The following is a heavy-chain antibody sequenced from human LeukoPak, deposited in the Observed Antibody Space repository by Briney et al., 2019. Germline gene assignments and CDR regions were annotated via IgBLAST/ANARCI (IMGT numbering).Heavy chain of an antibody. D-gene: IGHD2-2*01. V-gene: IGHV3-21*01. CDR2: ISSSSSYI. CDR3: ARGGFGVPAAYKSAFDY. CDR1: GFTFSSYS. J-gene: IGHJ4*02. Sequence: GGSLRLSCAASGFTFSSYSMNWVRQAPGKGLEWVSSISSSSSYIYYADSVTGRFTISRDNAKNSLYLQMNSLRAEDTAVYYCARGGFGVPAAYKSAFDYWGQGTLVTVSS.